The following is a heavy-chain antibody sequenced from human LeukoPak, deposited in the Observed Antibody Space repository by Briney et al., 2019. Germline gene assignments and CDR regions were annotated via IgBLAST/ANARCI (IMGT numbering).Heavy chain of an antibody. D-gene: IGHD2-2*01. Sequence: SETLSLTCTVSGGSISSYYWGWIRQPPGKGLEWIGSIYYSGSTYYNPSLKSRVTISVDTSKNQFSLKLSSVTAADTAVYYCARPIVVVPAAKIWFDPWGQGTLVTVSS. V-gene: IGHV4-39*07. J-gene: IGHJ5*02. CDR3: ARPIVVVPAAKIWFDP. CDR2: IYYSGST. CDR1: GGSISSYY.